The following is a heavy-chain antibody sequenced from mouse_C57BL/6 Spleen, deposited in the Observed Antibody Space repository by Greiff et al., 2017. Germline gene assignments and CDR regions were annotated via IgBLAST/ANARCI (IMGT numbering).Heavy chain of an antibody. V-gene: IGHV1-22*01. J-gene: IGHJ2*01. CDR3: ARGGITTSFDY. D-gene: IGHD1-1*01. CDR2: INPNNGGT. Sequence: VQLKQSGPELVKPGASVKMSCKASGYTFTDYNMHWVKQSHGKSLEWIGYINPNNGGTSYNQKFQGKATLTVNKSSSTAYMERRSLTSEDVAVYDCARGGITTSFDYWGQGTTLTVSS. CDR1: GYTFTDYN.